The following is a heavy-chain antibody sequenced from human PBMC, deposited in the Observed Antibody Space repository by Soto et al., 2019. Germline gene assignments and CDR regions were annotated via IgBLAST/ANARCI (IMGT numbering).Heavy chain of an antibody. J-gene: IGHJ4*02. D-gene: IGHD3-22*01. CDR1: GYSFTSYW. CDR2: IYPGDSDT. V-gene: IGHV5-51*01. Sequence: GESLKISCKGSGYSFTSYWIGWVRQMPGKGLEWMGIIYPGDSDTRYSPSFQGQVTISADKSISTAYLQWSSLKASDTAMYYCARLVTPYYYDSSGYYLDYWGQGTLVTVSS. CDR3: ARLVTPYYYDSSGYYLDY.